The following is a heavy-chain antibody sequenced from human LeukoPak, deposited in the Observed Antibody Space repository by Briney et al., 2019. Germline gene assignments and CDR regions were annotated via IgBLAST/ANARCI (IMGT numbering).Heavy chain of an antibody. CDR3: AKGRTTVTTYYFDY. Sequence: GGSLRLSCAASGFTFSSYGMHWVRQAPGKGLEWVAFIRYDGSNKYYADSVKGRFTISRDNSKNTLYLQMNSLRAEDTAVYYCAKGRTTVTTYYFDYWGQGTLVTVSS. CDR1: GFTFSSYG. D-gene: IGHD4-17*01. J-gene: IGHJ4*02. CDR2: IRYDGSNK. V-gene: IGHV3-30*02.